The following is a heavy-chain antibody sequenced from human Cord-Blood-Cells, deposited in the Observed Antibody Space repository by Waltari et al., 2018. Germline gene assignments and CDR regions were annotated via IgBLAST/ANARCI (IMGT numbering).Heavy chain of an antibody. D-gene: IGHD3-9*01. J-gene: IGHJ4*02. CDR3: ARERPYDILTGDYY. V-gene: IGHV3-21*01. CDR2: ISSSSSYI. CDR1: GFTFSSYS. Sequence: EVQLVESGGGLVKPGGSLRLSCAASGFTFSSYSMNWVRQAPGKGREWVSSISSSSSYIYYAESVNGRFTISRDNDKNSLYLQMNSLRAEDTAVYYCARERPYDILTGDYYWGQGTLVTVSS.